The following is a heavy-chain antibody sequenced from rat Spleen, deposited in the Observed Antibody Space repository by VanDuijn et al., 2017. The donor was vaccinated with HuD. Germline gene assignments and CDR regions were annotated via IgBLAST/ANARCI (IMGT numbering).Heavy chain of an antibody. J-gene: IGHJ2*01. CDR3: ARCFDY. Sequence: EVQLVESGGGLVQPGGTLKLSCAASGITFSNYAMAWVRQAPTKGLEWVATINFVGSSTYYRDSVRGRFSISRDNARSTLYLQMDSLRSEDTATYYCARCFDYWGQGVMVTVSS. CDR2: INFVGSST. CDR1: GITFSNYA. V-gene: IGHV5-29*01.